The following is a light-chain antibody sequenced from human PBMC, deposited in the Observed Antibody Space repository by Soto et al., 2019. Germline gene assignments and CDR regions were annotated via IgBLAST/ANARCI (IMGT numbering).Light chain of an antibody. CDR2: GAS. CDR1: QSVSNN. J-gene: IGKJ5*01. V-gene: IGKV3-15*01. CDR3: QQYNNWAIT. Sequence: EIVMTQSPATLSVSPGERATLSCRARQSVSNNLAWYQQKPGQAPRLLIYGASTRATGIPARFSGSGSGTAFTLTISSLQSEDFAVYYCQQYNNWAITFGQGTRLEIK.